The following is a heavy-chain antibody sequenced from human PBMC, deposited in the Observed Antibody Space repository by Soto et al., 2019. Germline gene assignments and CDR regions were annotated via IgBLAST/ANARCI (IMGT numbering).Heavy chain of an antibody. CDR1: GFTFSSYG. CDR3: ASVSTP. D-gene: IGHD2-8*01. V-gene: IGHV3-30-3*01. J-gene: IGHJ5*02. Sequence: QVQLVESGGGVVQPGRSLRLSCAASGFTFSSYGMHWVRQAPGKGLEWMAVISYDGSNKKYADSVKGRFTISRDNSKSTLYLKMNSLRAEDTAVYYCASVSTPWGQGTLVTVSS. CDR2: ISYDGSNK.